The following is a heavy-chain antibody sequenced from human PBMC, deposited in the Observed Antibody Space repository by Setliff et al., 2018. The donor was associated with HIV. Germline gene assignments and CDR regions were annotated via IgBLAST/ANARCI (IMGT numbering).Heavy chain of an antibody. Sequence: SLRLSCAASGFTFDRFWMHWVRQAPGKGLVWVSRVNRDGSSTTYADSVKDRFTISRDNAKNTLYLQMNSLRAEDTGVYYCHSGYDTEEQSYFDYWGQGALVTV. CDR1: GFTFDRFW. J-gene: IGHJ4*02. D-gene: IGHD5-12*01. CDR2: VNRDGSST. V-gene: IGHV3-74*01. CDR3: HSGYDTEEQSYFDY.